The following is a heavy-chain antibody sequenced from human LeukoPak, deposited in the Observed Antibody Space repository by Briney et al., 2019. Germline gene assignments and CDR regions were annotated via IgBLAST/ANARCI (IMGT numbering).Heavy chain of an antibody. CDR3: AKPSRGVTTPYYFDY. J-gene: IGHJ4*02. CDR2: IRNDGSNK. CDR1: GFTFSIYG. D-gene: IGHD4-17*01. Sequence: PGGSLRLSCAASGFTFSIYGMYWVRQAPGKGLEWVAFIRNDGSNKYYVDSVKGRFTISRDNSKNTLYLQMNSLRDEDTAVYYCAKPSRGVTTPYYFDYWGQGTLVTVSS. V-gene: IGHV3-30*02.